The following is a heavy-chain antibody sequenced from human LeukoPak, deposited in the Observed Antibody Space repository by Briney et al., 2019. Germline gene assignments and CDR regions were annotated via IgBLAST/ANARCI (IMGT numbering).Heavy chain of an antibody. CDR1: GGSLSGYY. CDR3: ARGLDVVAVAGLYYFDY. J-gene: IGHJ4*02. Sequence: KPSETLSLTCAVYGGSLSGYYWSWIRQPPGKGLEWIGEINHSGSTNYNPSLKSRVTISVDTSKNQFSLKLSSVTAADTAVYYCARGLDVVAVAGLYYFDYWGQGTLVTVAS. D-gene: IGHD6-19*01. CDR2: INHSGST. V-gene: IGHV4-34*01.